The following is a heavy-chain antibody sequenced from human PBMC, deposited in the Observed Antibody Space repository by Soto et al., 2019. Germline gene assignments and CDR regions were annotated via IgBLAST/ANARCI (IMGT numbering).Heavy chain of an antibody. Sequence: PGESLKISCKGSGYVFSSYWIGWVRQMPGKGLEWMGIIYPYDSDTTYSPSFQGQVTISADKSISTAYLQWSSLKASDTAMYYCARRSLGGGLGAFDIWGQGTKVTVSS. CDR1: GYVFSSYW. CDR2: IYPYDSDT. V-gene: IGHV5-51*01. J-gene: IGHJ3*02. CDR3: ARRSLGGGLGAFDI. D-gene: IGHD7-27*01.